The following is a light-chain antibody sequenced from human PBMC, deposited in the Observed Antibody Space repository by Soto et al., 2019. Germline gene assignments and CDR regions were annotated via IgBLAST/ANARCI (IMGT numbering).Light chain of an antibody. J-gene: IGKJ4*01. CDR1: QGIRVD. V-gene: IGKV1-6*01. CDR2: AAS. Sequence: AIPMTQSPSSLSASVGDTVTITCRASQGIRVDLGWYQQKPGKAPKLLIGAASSLQSGVPSRFSGSGSGTDFTLTISSLQPEDFATYYCLQDYDFFTFGRGTKVESK. CDR3: LQDYDFFT.